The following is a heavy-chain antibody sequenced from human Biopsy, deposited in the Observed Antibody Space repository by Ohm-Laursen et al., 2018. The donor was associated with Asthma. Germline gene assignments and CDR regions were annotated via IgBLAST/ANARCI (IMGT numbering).Heavy chain of an antibody. J-gene: IGHJ4*02. CDR2: ISWNSGSI. D-gene: IGHD1-26*01. CDR3: AKGEWELLEANFDY. V-gene: IGHV3-9*01. CDR1: GFTFDDYA. Sequence: SLRLSCTASGFTFDDYAMRWVRQAPGKGLEWVSGISWNSGSIGYADSVKGRFTISRDNAKNSLYLQMNSLRAEDTALYYCAKGEWELLEANFDYWGQGTLVTVSS.